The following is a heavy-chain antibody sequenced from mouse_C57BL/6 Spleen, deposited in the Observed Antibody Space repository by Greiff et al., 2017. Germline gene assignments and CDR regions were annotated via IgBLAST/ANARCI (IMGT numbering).Heavy chain of an antibody. CDR3: AREGGNYDYAMDY. CDR2: IDPANGNT. J-gene: IGHJ4*01. Sequence: EVQGVESVAELVRPGASVKLSCTASGFNIKNTYMHWVKQRPEQGLEWIGRIDPANGNTKYAPQFQGKATITAETSSNTAYLQLSSLTSEDTAIYDCAREGGNYDYAMDYWGQGTSVTVSS. CDR1: GFNIKNTY. V-gene: IGHV14-3*01. D-gene: IGHD2-1*01.